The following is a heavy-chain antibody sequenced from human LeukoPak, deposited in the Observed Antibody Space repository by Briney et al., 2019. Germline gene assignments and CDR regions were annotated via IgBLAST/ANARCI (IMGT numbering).Heavy chain of an antibody. CDR3: ARLTVPAAIEFGPFDY. V-gene: IGHV4-59*01. CDR1: GGSISSYY. CDR2: IYYSGST. D-gene: IGHD2-2*02. J-gene: IGHJ4*02. Sequence: SETLSLTCTVSGGSISSYYWSWIRQPPGKGLEWLGYIYYSGSTNYNPSLKSRVTISVDTSKNQFSLKLSSVTAADTAVYYCARLTVPAAIEFGPFDYWGQGTLVTVSS.